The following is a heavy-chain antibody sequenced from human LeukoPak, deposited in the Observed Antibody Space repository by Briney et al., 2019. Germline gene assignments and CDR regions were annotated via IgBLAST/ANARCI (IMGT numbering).Heavy chain of an antibody. CDR1: GFTFSSYS. CDR3: AELGITMIGGV. CDR2: ISGSSSYI. Sequence: PGGSLRLSCAASGFTFSSYSMNWVRQAPGKGLEWVSSISGSSSYIYYADSVKGRFTISRHNAKNSLYLQINNLRAEDTAVYYCAELGITMIGGVWGKGTTVTISS. V-gene: IGHV3-21*01. D-gene: IGHD3-10*02. J-gene: IGHJ6*04.